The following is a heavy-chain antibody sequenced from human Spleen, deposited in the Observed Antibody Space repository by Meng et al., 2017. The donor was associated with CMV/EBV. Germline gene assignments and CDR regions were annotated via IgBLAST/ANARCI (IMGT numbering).Heavy chain of an antibody. Sequence: SETLSLTCAVYGGSFSSYHWNWIRQPPGKGLEWIGEINHSGSSNYNPSLKSRVTISVNTSKNQFSLKLSSVTAADTAVYYCARGRTCFDPWGQGTLVTVSS. V-gene: IGHV4-34*01. CDR2: INHSGSS. D-gene: IGHD1-14*01. CDR1: GGSFSSYH. J-gene: IGHJ5*02. CDR3: ARGRTCFDP.